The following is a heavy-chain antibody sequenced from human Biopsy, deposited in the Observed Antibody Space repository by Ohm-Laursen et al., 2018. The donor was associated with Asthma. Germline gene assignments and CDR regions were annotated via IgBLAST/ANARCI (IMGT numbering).Heavy chain of an antibody. Sequence: SLRLSCTASGFAFDSYAMSWARQAPGKGLAWVSTIRPNNRGVDYVPSVRGRFTMSRDNSKNTLYLHMSSLRADDTAVYYCVKDTLEDRGGYYTFDVWGQGTMVTVSS. D-gene: IGHD3-22*01. CDR3: VKDTLEDRGGYYTFDV. CDR2: IRPNNRGV. J-gene: IGHJ3*01. V-gene: IGHV3-23*01. CDR1: GFAFDSYA.